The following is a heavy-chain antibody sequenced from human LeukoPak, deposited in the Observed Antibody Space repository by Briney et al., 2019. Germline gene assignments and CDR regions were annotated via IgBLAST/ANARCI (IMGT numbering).Heavy chain of an antibody. D-gene: IGHD4-23*01. Sequence: GGSLRLSCAASGFTFSGSAMHWVRQASGKGLEWVGRIRSKANSYATAYAASVRGRFTISRDDSKNTAYLQMNSLKTEDTAVYYCTRRRDYGGNSGDYWGQGTLVTVSS. CDR3: TRRRDYGGNSGDY. V-gene: IGHV3-73*01. CDR1: GFTFSGSA. CDR2: IRSKANSYAT. J-gene: IGHJ4*02.